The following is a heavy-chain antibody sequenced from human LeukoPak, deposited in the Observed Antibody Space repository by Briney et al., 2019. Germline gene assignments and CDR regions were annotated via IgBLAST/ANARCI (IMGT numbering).Heavy chain of an antibody. Sequence: GESLRLSWAASGFTFSSYAMSWVRQAPGKGLEWVSAISGSGGSTYYADSVKGRFTISRDNSKNTLYLQMNSLRAEDTAVYYCAKSRRVVPAATSVEYFDYWGQGTLVTVSS. CDR1: GFTFSSYA. D-gene: IGHD2-2*01. CDR3: AKSRRVVPAATSVEYFDY. V-gene: IGHV3-23*01. CDR2: ISGSGGST. J-gene: IGHJ4*02.